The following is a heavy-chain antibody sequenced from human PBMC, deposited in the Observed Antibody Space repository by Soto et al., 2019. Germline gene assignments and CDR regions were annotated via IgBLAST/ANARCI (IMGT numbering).Heavy chain of an antibody. CDR1: GFTFNNYA. J-gene: IGHJ4*02. V-gene: IGHV3-23*01. Sequence: GGSLRLSCAASGFTFNNYAMSWVRQAPGKGLEWVATISNTGGSTYYADSVKGRFTISRDNSKNTLYLQMNSLRVEDTAVYYCAKDRLAGNFDYWGQGTQVTVSS. CDR2: ISNTGGST. CDR3: AKDRLAGNFDY.